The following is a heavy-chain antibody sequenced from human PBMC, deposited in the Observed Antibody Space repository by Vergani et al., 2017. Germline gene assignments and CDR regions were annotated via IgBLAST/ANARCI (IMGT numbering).Heavy chain of an antibody. D-gene: IGHD2-21*01. V-gene: IGHV3-23*01. Sequence: VQLLESGGNLIRPGGSLRLSCGASGFTFSSYAMTWVRLAPGKGLQWVSAIIGSGGNTFYTDSVKGRFTISRDNSKATLYLQMNSLRVEDTAIYYCAKARDPNCKGGNCYSYYYGLDLWGQGTTVTVSS. J-gene: IGHJ6*02. CDR3: AKARDPNCKGGNCYSYYYGLDL. CDR2: IIGSGGNT. CDR1: GFTFSSYA.